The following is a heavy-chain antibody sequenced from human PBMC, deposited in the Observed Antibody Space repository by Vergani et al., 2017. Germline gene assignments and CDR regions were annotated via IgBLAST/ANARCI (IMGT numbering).Heavy chain of an antibody. CDR3: AAAGPSGGWFDP. Sequence: QVQLVQSGAEVKKPGSSVKVSCKASGGTFSSYTISWVRQAPGQGLEWMGRIIPILGIANYAQKFQGRVTITADKSTGTAYMELSSLRSEDTAVYYCAAAGPSGGWFDPWGQGTLVIVSS. V-gene: IGHV1-69*02. CDR2: IIPILGIA. CDR1: GGTFSSYT. D-gene: IGHD1-26*01. J-gene: IGHJ5*02.